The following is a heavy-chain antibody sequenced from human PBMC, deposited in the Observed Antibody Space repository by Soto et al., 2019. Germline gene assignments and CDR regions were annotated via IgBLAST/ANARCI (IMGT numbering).Heavy chain of an antibody. Sequence: GESLKISCKGSGYSFTSYWIGWVRQMPGKGLEWMGIIYPGDSDTRYSPSFQGQVTISVDKSISTAYLHWSSLKASDTATYYCAKGGYSTSWYEYNWFDPWGQGTLVTVSS. D-gene: IGHD6-13*01. V-gene: IGHV5-51*01. CDR2: IYPGDSDT. CDR3: AKGGYSTSWYEYNWFDP. CDR1: GYSFTSYW. J-gene: IGHJ5*02.